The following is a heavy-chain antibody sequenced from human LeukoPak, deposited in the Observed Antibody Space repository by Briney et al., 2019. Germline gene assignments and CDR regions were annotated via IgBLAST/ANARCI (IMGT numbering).Heavy chain of an antibody. D-gene: IGHD2-15*01. Sequence: PAETLSLTCTVSGDSISGYYWSWIRQLPGKGLEWIGYIYYSGSTNYNPSLKSRVTISVDTSKNQFSLKLSSVTAADTAVYYCARVRRYCSGGSCYSEYYYMDVWGKGTTVTISS. CDR1: GDSISGYY. CDR2: IYYSGST. CDR3: ARVRRYCSGGSCYSEYYYMDV. V-gene: IGHV4-59*01. J-gene: IGHJ6*03.